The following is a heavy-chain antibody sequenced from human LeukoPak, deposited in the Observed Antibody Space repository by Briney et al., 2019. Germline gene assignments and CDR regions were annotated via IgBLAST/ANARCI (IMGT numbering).Heavy chain of an antibody. D-gene: IGHD3-22*01. CDR1: GGSISSYY. V-gene: IGHV4-59*01. CDR2: IYYSGST. Sequence: SETLSLTCTVSGGSISSYYWSWIRQPPGKGLEWIGYIYYSGSTNYNPSLKSRVTISVDTSKNRFSLRLTSVTAADTAVYFCARATPWLLPGYWGQGTLVTVSS. CDR3: ARATPWLLPGY. J-gene: IGHJ4*02.